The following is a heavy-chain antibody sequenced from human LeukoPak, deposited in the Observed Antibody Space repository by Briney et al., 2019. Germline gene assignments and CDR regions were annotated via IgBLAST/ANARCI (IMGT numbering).Heavy chain of an antibody. D-gene: IGHD3-10*01. CDR2: SRNKAYSYTT. CDR1: GFTFSDHF. V-gene: IGHV3-72*01. CDR3: ARDYYGSNTYYLDY. Sequence: GGSLRLSCAASGFTFSDHFMDWVRQAPGKGLEWVGRSRNKAYSYTTEYAASVKGRFTISRDESKNSLYLRMNSLKTEDTAVYYCARDYYGSNTYYLDYWGQGTLVTVSS. J-gene: IGHJ4*02.